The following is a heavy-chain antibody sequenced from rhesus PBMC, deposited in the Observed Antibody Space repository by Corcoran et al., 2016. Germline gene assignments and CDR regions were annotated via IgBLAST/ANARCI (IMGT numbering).Heavy chain of an antibody. Sequence: QVQLQESGPGLVKPSETLSLTCTVSGGSISGYYWSWIRQPPGKGLEWIGKSDGNIAATNHTPPLKSRVTVSKDTSKHQYSLMLSSVTTADTAVYYCARYTVSGIDYWGQGVLVTVSS. CDR3: ARYTVSGIDY. D-gene: IGHD4-23*01. CDR1: GGSISGYY. CDR2: SDGNIAAT. V-gene: IGHV4-81*01. J-gene: IGHJ4*01.